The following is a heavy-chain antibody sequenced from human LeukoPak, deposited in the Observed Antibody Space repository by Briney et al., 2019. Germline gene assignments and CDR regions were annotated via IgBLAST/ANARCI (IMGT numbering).Heavy chain of an antibody. CDR2: IYHSGST. D-gene: IGHD6-13*01. Sequence: TSETLSLTCAVSGYSISSGYYWGSIRPPPGKGLEWIGSIYHSGSTYYNPSLKSRVTISVDTSKNQFSLKLSSVTAAHTAVYYCASYSSSWPSYWGQGTLVTVSS. J-gene: IGHJ4*02. CDR3: ASYSSSWPSY. V-gene: IGHV4-38-2*01. CDR1: GYSISSGYY.